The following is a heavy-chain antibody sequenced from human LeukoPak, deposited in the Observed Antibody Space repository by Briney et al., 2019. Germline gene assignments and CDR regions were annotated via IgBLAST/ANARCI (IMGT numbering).Heavy chain of an antibody. CDR2: IYYSGNT. D-gene: IGHD6-25*01. CDR3: ARMELAAGYFDY. V-gene: IGHV4-59*01. CDR1: GGSMTTYY. J-gene: IGHJ4*02. Sequence: SETLSLTCTVSGGSMTTYYWSWIRQPPGKGLEWIGYIYYSGNTNYNPSLNSRVTISLDTSKKQFSLKLTSVGAADTAVYYCARMELAAGYFDYWGQGTLVTVSS.